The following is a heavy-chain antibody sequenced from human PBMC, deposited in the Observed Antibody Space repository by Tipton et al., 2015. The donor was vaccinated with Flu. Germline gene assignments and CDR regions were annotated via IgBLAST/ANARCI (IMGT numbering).Heavy chain of an antibody. V-gene: IGHV4-39*01. J-gene: IGHJ4*02. CDR1: SGSIRSTNYF. D-gene: IGHD2-21*01. CDR2: IYPSGTT. CDR3: ARQIGGGDCY. Sequence: GLVKPSETLSLTCTVSSGSIRSTNYFCAWIRQPPGKRLELIGSIYPSGTTYYNPSLKSRVTISVDTSKSQFSLRLRSVTAADTAVYYCARQIGGGDCYWGQGALVTVST.